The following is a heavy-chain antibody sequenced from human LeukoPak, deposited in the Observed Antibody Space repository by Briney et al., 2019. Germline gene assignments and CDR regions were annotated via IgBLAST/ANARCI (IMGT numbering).Heavy chain of an antibody. CDR1: GGSISSSSYY. J-gene: IGHJ5*02. Sequence: SETLSLTCTVSGGSISSSSYYWGWIRQPPGKGLEWIGSIYYSGSTYYNPSLKSRVTISVDTPKNQFSLKLSSVTAADTAVYYCARGSSSSWYRYWFDPWGQGTLVTVSS. D-gene: IGHD6-13*01. CDR2: IYYSGST. V-gene: IGHV4-39*07. CDR3: ARGSSSSWYRYWFDP.